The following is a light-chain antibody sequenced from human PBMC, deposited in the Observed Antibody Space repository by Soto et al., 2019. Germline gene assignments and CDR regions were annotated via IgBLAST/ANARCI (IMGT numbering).Light chain of an antibody. Sequence: EIVMTQSPATLSVSPGERATLSCRASQSVNSNMAWYQQKPGQVPRILIYGASTRATGIPARFSGSGSGTEFTLTITNLQPEDFAVYHCQQYDNWPPWTFGQGTKVEIK. CDR3: QQYDNWPPWT. CDR1: QSVNSN. J-gene: IGKJ1*01. V-gene: IGKV3-15*01. CDR2: GAS.